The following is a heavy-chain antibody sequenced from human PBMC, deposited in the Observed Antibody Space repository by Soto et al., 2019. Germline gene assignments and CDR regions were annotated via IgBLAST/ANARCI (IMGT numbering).Heavy chain of an antibody. J-gene: IGHJ5*02. CDR1: GFTFSSYA. CDR3: AKEPDVVCGSYTLFDP. CDR2: ISGSGGGT. V-gene: IGHV3-23*01. D-gene: IGHD1-26*01. Sequence: EVQVLESGGGLVQPGGSLRLSCAASGFTFSSYAMSWVRQAPGRGLEWVSGISGSGGGTHYADSVKGRFTISRDNSKNTLYLQMNSLRAEDTAVYYCAKEPDVVCGSYTLFDPWGQGTLVTVSS.